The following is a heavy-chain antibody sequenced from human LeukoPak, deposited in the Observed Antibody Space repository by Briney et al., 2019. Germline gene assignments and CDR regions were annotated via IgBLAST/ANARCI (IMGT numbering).Heavy chain of an antibody. J-gene: IGHJ4*02. CDR3: ARGRVSFGFDY. Sequence: SETLSLTCTVSGGSISSYCWSWIRQPPGKGLEWIGYVYYSGSTNYDPSLKSRISISVDTSKNQFSLKLSSVTAADTAVYYCARGRVSFGFDYWGQGTLVTVSS. V-gene: IGHV4-59*08. CDR1: GGSISSYC. CDR2: VYYSGST. D-gene: IGHD1-26*01.